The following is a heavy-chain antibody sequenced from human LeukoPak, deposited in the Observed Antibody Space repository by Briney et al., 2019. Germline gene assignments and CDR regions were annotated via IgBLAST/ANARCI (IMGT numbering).Heavy chain of an antibody. CDR2: ISYDGSNK. J-gene: IGHJ4*02. Sequence: PGGSLRLSCAASGFTFSSYAMHWVRQAPGKGLEWVAVISYDGSNKYYADSVKGRFTISRDNSKNTLYLQMNSLRAEDTAVYYCARDAPGIVGTYYFDYWGQGTLVTVSS. D-gene: IGHD1-26*01. V-gene: IGHV3-30*04. CDR1: GFTFSSYA. CDR3: ARDAPGIVGTYYFDY.